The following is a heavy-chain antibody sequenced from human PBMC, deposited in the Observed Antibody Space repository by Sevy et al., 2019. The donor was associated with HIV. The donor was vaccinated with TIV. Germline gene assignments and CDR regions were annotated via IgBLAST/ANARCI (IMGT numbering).Heavy chain of an antibody. CDR1: GDSVTSGDYY. CDR2: VFNNGNT. D-gene: IGHD3-10*01. Sequence: SETLSLTCTVSGDSVTSGDYYWSWIRQYPGKGLEWIGYVFNNGNTYYNPSLKSRITISLDKSKNQFSLKLSSVTAADTAVYYCASDRKISGGSGSEHSHWFDSWGQGTLVTVSS. V-gene: IGHV4-31*03. CDR3: ASDRKISGGSGSEHSHWFDS. J-gene: IGHJ5*01.